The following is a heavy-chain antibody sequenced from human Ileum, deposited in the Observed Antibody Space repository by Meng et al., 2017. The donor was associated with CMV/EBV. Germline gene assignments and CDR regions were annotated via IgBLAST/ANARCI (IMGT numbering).Heavy chain of an antibody. CDR3: AREARSAFGVVTLGFYGLDV. CDR1: GFTFSSYT. Sequence: GGSLRLSCAASGFTFSSYTMNWVRQAPGKGLEWVSSITKNSGYIHYADSVKGRFTISRENAMNSLYLQMDSLRAEDTAVYYCAREARSAFGVVTLGFYGLDVWGQGTTVTVSS. J-gene: IGHJ6*02. CDR2: ITKNSGYI. D-gene: IGHD3-3*01. V-gene: IGHV3-21*01.